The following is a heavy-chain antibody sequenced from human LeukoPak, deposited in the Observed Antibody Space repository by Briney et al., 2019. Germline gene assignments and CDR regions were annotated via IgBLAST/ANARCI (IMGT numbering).Heavy chain of an antibody. CDR3: ARVGKQWRYPVDY. CDR2: IYHSGST. J-gene: IGHJ4*02. CDR1: GGSISSGGYS. D-gene: IGHD6-19*01. Sequence: SETLSLTCAVSGGSISSGGYSWSWIRQPPGKGLEWIGYIYHSGSTYYNPSLKSRVTISVDRSKNQFSLKLSSVTAADTAVYYCARVGKQWRYPVDYWGQGTLVTVSS. V-gene: IGHV4-30-2*01.